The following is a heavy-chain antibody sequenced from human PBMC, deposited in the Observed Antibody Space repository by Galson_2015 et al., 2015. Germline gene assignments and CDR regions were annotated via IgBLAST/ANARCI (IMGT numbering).Heavy chain of an antibody. J-gene: IGHJ6*02. Sequence: SLRLSCAASGFTFSSYGMHWVRQAPGKGLEWVAVISYDGSNKYYADSVKSRFTISRDNSKNTLYLQMNSLRAEDTAVYYCAKGEQWLRVYYYGMDVWGQGTTATVSS. CDR2: ISYDGSNK. V-gene: IGHV3-30*18. D-gene: IGHD5-12*01. CDR1: GFTFSSYG. CDR3: AKGEQWLRVYYYGMDV.